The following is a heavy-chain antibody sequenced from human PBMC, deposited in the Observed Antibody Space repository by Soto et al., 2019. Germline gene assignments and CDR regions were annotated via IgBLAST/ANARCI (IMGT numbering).Heavy chain of an antibody. V-gene: IGHV4-39*01. CDR2: IFFTGNI. J-gene: IGHJ4*02. Sequence: SETLSLTCTVSGASLSSISYYWGWIRQPPGKGLEWVGSIFFTGNIYYNPSLKSRVTISVDTSRNQFSLMVNSVTAADTAVYYCASRHCSGGSCYTPGFDSWGQGALVTVSS. CDR1: GASLSSISYY. D-gene: IGHD2-15*01. CDR3: ASRHCSGGSCYTPGFDS.